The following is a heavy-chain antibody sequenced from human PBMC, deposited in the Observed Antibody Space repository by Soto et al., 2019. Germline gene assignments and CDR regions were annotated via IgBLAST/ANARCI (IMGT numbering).Heavy chain of an antibody. CDR2: ISYDGSNK. D-gene: IGHD4-4*01. CDR1: GFTFSSYA. Sequence: ESGGGVVQPGRSLRLSCAASGFTFSSYAMHWVRQAPGKGLEGVAVISYDGSNKYYADSVKGRFTISRDNSKNTLYLQMTSLRAEDTVVYYCAEPTEAYYYYGMDVWGQGTTVTVSS. V-gene: IGHV3-30-3*01. J-gene: IGHJ6*02. CDR3: AEPTEAYYYYGMDV.